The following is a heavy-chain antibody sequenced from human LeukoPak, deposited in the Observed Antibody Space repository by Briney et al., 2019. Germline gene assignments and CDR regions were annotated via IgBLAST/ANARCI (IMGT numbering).Heavy chain of an antibody. CDR1: GFTFSSYA. J-gene: IGHJ3*02. CDR3: AKSRSTVTGRLDAFDI. Sequence: QTGGSLRLSCAASGFTFSSYAMSWVRQAPGKGLEWVSAISGSGGSTYYADSVKGRFTISRDNSKNTLYLQMNSLRAEDTAVYYCAKSRSTVTGRLDAFDIWGQGTMVTVSS. CDR2: ISGSGGST. V-gene: IGHV3-23*01. D-gene: IGHD4-17*01.